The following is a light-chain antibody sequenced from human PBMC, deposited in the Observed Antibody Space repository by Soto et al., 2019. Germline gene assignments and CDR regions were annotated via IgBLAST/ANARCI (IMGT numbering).Light chain of an antibody. Sequence: QSVLTQPASVSGSPGQSITISCTGSNNDIGGYNSVSWYQQHPDKAPKLLIFGVTNRPSGVSDRFSGSKSGNTASLTISGLQSEDEADYYCATWDDSLLGPVFGGGTKLTVL. CDR3: ATWDDSLLGPV. CDR2: GVT. CDR1: NNDIGGYNS. J-gene: IGLJ3*02. V-gene: IGLV2-14*01.